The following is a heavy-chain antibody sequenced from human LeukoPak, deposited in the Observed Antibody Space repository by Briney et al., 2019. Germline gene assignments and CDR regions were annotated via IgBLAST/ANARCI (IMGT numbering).Heavy chain of an antibody. J-gene: IGHJ4*01. V-gene: IGHV3-23*01. CDR1: GFTFSSFG. Sequence: GGSLRLSCAASGFTFSSFGMSWVRQVPGKGLEWVSSISSGAGSTYYADSVKGRFTISRDNSKNSLYLQMTSLRADDTAVYYCAKDRLRFCTGGNCYSQADYWGQGILVTVSS. CDR2: ISSGAGST. D-gene: IGHD2-15*01. CDR3: AKDRLRFCTGGNCYSQADY.